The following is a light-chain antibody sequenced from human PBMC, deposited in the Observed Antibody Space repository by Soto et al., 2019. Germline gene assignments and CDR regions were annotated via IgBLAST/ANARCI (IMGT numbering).Light chain of an antibody. V-gene: IGKV1-39*01. Sequence: DIQMTQSPSSLSASVGDRVTITCRASQGISRYLNWYQQKPGKAPKVLIYAASNLESGVPSRFSGSGSGTDFSLTISSLQAGDFATYFCQETFTTPDTFGQGTKVDIK. CDR2: AAS. CDR1: QGISRY. J-gene: IGKJ2*01. CDR3: QETFTTPDT.